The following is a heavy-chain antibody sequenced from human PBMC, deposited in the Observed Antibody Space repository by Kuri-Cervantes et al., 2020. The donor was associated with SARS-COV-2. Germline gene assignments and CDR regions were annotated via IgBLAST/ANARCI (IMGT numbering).Heavy chain of an antibody. V-gene: IGHV5-51*01. J-gene: IGHJ6*02. CDR3: ARQSRGATATVTTDYYYYGMDV. D-gene: IGHD4-17*01. CDR1: GYRFTSYW. CDR2: IYPGDSDT. Sequence: KVSCKASGYRFTSYWIGGVRQMPGKGLEWMGIIYPGDSDTRYSPSFQGQVTIAAEKSINTAYLQWSSLKASDTAMYYCARQSRGATATVTTDYYYYGMDVWGQGTTVTVSS.